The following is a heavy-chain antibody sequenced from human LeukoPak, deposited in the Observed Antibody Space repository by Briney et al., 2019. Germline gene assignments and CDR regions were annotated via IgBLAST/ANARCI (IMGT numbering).Heavy chain of an antibody. CDR1: GFNFSSYS. V-gene: IGHV3-21*01. J-gene: IGHJ3*02. CDR3: ARTLVWFGELDAFDI. D-gene: IGHD3-10*01. CDR2: ISSSSSYI. Sequence: PGGSLRLSCAASGFNFSSYSMNWVRQAPGKGLEWVSCISSSSSYIYYADSVKGRFTISRDNAKNSLYLQMNSLRAEDTAVYYCARTLVWFGELDAFDIWGQGTMVTVSS.